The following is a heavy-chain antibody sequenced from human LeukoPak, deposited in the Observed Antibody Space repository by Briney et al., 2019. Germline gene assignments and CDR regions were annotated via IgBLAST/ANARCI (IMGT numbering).Heavy chain of an antibody. CDR3: ARENSSGWYWYYFDY. CDR1: GFTFSSYA. CDR2: ISGSGGTT. J-gene: IGHJ4*02. Sequence: GGSLRLSCAASGFTFSSYALTWVRQAPGKGLEWVSAISGSGGTTYYADSVKGRFTISRDNSKNTLYLQMNSLRADDTAVYYCARENSSGWYWYYFDYWGQGTLVTVSS. D-gene: IGHD6-19*01. V-gene: IGHV3-23*01.